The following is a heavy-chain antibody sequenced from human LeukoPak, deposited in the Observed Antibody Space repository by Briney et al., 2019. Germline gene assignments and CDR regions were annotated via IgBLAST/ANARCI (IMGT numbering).Heavy chain of an antibody. J-gene: IGHJ6*03. D-gene: IGHD3-16*02. V-gene: IGHV4-34*01. CDR1: GGSFNAYY. CDR2: INHSGNT. CDR3: ARGLRFIQGPGYYYMDV. Sequence: SETLSLTCAVYGGSFNAYYWTWIRQTPGKGLEWIGEINHSGNTNYNLSLESRVTISADTSKNQFSLNLGSVTAADTAIYYCARGLRFIQGPGYYYMDVWGKGTTVTVSS.